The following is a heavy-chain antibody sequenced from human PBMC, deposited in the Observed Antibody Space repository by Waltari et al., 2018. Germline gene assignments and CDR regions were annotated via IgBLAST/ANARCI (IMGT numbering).Heavy chain of an antibody. CDR1: GGSFSGYY. J-gene: IGHJ4*02. V-gene: IGHV4-34*01. D-gene: IGHD2-2*01. Sequence: QVQLQQWGAGLLKPSETLSLTCAVYGGSFSGYYWSWIRQPPGKGLEWIGEINHSGSTTYNPSLKSRVTISVDTSKNQFSLKLSSVTAADTAVYYCARGRPNTDIVVVPAVKGYFDYWGQGTLVTVSS. CDR3: ARGRPNTDIVVVPAVKGYFDY. CDR2: INHSGST.